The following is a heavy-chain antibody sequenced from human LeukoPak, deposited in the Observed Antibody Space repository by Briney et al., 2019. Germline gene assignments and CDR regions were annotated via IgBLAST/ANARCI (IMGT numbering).Heavy chain of an antibody. D-gene: IGHD1-26*01. CDR1: GYTFTSYA. V-gene: IGHV1-3*01. CDR3: ARGYSGCFHY. CDR2: INAGNGNT. J-gene: IGHJ4*02. Sequence: ASVKVSCKASGYTFTSYAMHWVRQAPGQRLEWMGWINAGNGNTKYSQRFQDRVTITMDTSAGTVYMEMNDLGSEDTAVYYCARGYSGCFHYWGQGALVTVSS.